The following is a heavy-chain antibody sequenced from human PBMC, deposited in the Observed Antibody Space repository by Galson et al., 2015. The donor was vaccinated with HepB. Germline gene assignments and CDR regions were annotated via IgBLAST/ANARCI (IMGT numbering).Heavy chain of an antibody. D-gene: IGHD2-15*01. Sequence: SLRLSCAASGFTFSSYWISWVRQAPGKGLEWVGHIKQDGSATSYVDSVKGRFTISRDNSKNTLYLQMNSLRAEDTAVYYCAREVEGYSYYGMDVWGQGTTVTVSS. V-gene: IGHV3-7*01. J-gene: IGHJ6*02. CDR1: GFTFSSYW. CDR3: AREVEGYSYYGMDV. CDR2: IKQDGSAT.